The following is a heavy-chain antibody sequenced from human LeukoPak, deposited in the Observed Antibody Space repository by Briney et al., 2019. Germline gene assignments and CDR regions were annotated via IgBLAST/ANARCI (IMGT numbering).Heavy chain of an antibody. Sequence: PSETLSLTCTVSGGSISSGSYYWSWIRQPAGKGLEWIGRIYTSGSTNYNPSLKSRVTISVDTSKNQFSLKLSSVTAADTAVYYCARGRLYGSGSYYPSYYFDYWGQGTLVTVSS. CDR3: ARGRLYGSGSYYPSYYFDY. J-gene: IGHJ4*02. CDR1: GGSISSGSYY. CDR2: IYTSGST. V-gene: IGHV4-61*02. D-gene: IGHD3-10*01.